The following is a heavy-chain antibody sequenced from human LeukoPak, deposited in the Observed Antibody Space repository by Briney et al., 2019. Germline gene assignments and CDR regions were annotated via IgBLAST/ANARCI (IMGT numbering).Heavy chain of an antibody. CDR1: GFSLSTSGMC. CDR2: IDWDDDK. D-gene: IGHD3-10*01. CDR3: ARGIYGSGSYPEFDP. V-gene: IGHV2-70*11. J-gene: IGHJ5*02. Sequence: SGPALVKPTQTLTLTCTFSGFSLSTSGMCVSRIRQPPGKALEWLARIDWDDDKYYSTSLKTRLTISKDTSKNQVVLTMTNMDPVDTATYYCARGIYGSGSYPEFDPWGQGTLVRVSS.